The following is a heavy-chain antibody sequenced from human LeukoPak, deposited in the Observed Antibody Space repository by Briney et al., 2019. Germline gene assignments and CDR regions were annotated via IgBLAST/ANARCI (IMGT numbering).Heavy chain of an antibody. CDR3: AKPPPDSSSWLFDY. CDR1: GFTFSTYA. J-gene: IGHJ4*02. CDR2: ISGNGGTT. D-gene: IGHD6-13*01. Sequence: GGSLRLSCAASGFTFSTYAMSWVRQAPGKGLEWVSTISGNGGTTYYADSVKGRFTISRDNSKNTLCLQMNSLRVEDTAVYYCAKPPPDSSSWLFDYWGQGTLVTVSS. V-gene: IGHV3-23*01.